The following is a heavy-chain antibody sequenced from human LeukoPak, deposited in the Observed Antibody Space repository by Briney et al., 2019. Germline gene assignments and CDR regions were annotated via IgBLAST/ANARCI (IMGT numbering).Heavy chain of an antibody. Sequence: SETLSPSCTVSGGSISFYYWSWIRQPPGKGLEWIGYIYYTGSTNYNPSLQSRASMSVDTSKNQFSLKLTSVSAADTAMYFCAKTGSLMGRFFDYWGQGIQVIVSS. CDR3: AKTGSLMGRFFDY. CDR2: IYYTGST. J-gene: IGHJ4*02. D-gene: IGHD3-10*01. V-gene: IGHV4-59*13. CDR1: GGSISFYY.